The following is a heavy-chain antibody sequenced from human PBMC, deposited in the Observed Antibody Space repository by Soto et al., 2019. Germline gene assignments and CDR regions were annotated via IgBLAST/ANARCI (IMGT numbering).Heavy chain of an antibody. V-gene: IGHV3-23*01. D-gene: IGHD2-2*01. Sequence: GGSLRLSCAASGFTFSSYAMSWVRQAPGKGLEWVSAISGSGGSTYYADSVKGRFTISRDNSKNTLYLQMNSLRAEDTAVYYCAKDLRTVVPAAIGIYYYYYGMDVWGQGTTVTVSS. CDR3: AKDLRTVVPAAIGIYYYYYGMDV. CDR2: ISGSGGST. J-gene: IGHJ6*02. CDR1: GFTFSSYA.